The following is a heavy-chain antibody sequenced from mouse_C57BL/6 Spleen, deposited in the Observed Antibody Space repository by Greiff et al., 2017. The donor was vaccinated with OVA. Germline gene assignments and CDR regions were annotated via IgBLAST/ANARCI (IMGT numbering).Heavy chain of an antibody. CDR1: GFTFTSYW. CDR2: IDPNSGGT. Sequence: VQLQQPGAELVKPGDSVKLSCKASGFTFTSYWMNWVQQRPGRGLEWIGRIDPNSGGTKYDEKFKSKATLTVDKPSSTAYMQLSSLTSENSAVYCCAYDYDGSSYGYWGQGTLVTVSA. CDR3: AYDYDGSSYGY. V-gene: IGHV1-72*01. J-gene: IGHJ3*01. D-gene: IGHD1-1*01.